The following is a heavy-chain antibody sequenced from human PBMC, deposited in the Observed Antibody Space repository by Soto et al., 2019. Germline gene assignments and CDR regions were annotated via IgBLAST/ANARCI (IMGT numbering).Heavy chain of an antibody. CDR1: GGTFSSYT. J-gene: IGHJ6*03. Sequence: VQLVQSGAEVKKPGSSVKVSCKASGGTFSSYTISWVRQAPGQGLEWMGRIIPILGIANYAQKFQGRVTITADKSTSTAYMELSSLRSEDTAVYYCARDGHYYYYMDVWGKGTTVTVSS. CDR3: ARDGHYYYYMDV. V-gene: IGHV1-69*08. CDR2: IIPILGIA.